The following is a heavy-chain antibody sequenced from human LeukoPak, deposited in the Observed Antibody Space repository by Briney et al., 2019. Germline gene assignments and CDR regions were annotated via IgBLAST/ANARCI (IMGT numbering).Heavy chain of an antibody. CDR3: ARGRAGGMDV. J-gene: IGHJ6*02. V-gene: IGHV3-23*01. D-gene: IGHD3-10*01. Sequence: PGVALRLSCGTSGFTFSSYAMSWVRQAPGKGLEWVSLITAIAGDTYYADSVKGRFTISRDNAKNSLYLQMNSLRAEDTAVYYCARGRAGGMDVWGQGTTVTVSS. CDR2: ITAIAGDT. CDR1: GFTFSSYA.